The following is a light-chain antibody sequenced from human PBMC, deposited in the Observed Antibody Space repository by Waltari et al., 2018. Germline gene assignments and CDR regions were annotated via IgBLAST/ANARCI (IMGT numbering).Light chain of an antibody. CDR3: AAWDDSLSVWV. J-gene: IGLJ3*02. CDR2: RNN. V-gene: IGLV1-47*01. CDR1: SSNIGSNY. Sequence: QSVLTQPPSASGTPGQRVTISCSGSSSNIGSNYVYWYQQLPVTAPKLRIYRNNQRPSGVPDRFSGSKSGTSASLAISGLRSEDEADYYCAAWDDSLSVWVFGGGTKLTVL.